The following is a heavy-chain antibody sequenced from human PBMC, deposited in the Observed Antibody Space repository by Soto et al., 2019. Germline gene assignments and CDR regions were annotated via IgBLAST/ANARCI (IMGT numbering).Heavy chain of an antibody. D-gene: IGHD3-22*01. J-gene: IGHJ4*02. Sequence: PSETLSLTCTVSGGSISSYYWSWIRQPPGKGLEWIGYIYYSGSTNYNPSLKSRVTISVDTSKNQFSLKLSSVTAADTAVYYCARHSSGYQYHFDYWGQGTLVTVSS. CDR2: IYYSGST. CDR3: ARHSSGYQYHFDY. V-gene: IGHV4-59*01. CDR1: GGSISSYY.